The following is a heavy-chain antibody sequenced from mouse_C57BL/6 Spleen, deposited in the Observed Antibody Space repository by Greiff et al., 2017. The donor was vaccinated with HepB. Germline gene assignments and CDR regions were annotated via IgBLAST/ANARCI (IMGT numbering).Heavy chain of an antibody. CDR3: AREGDYGSPFAY. CDR2: IHPNSGST. D-gene: IGHD1-1*01. V-gene: IGHV1-64*01. Sequence: QVQLKQPGAELVKPGASVKLSCKASGYTFTSYWMHWVKQRPGQGLEWIGMIHPNSGSTNYNEKFKSKATLTVDKSSSTAYMQLSSLTSEDSAVYYCAREGDYGSPFAYWGQGTLVTVST. CDR1: GYTFTSYW. J-gene: IGHJ3*01.